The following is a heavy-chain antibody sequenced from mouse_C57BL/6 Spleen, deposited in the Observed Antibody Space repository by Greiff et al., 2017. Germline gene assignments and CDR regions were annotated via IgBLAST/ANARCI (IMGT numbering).Heavy chain of an antibody. V-gene: IGHV1-18*01. Sequence: EVQLQQSGPELVKPGASVKIPCTASGYKFTNSNMDWVKQSPGKSLEWIGDINPTNGGTIYDPKFKGKATLTVDKSSSTAYMELRSLTSDDTAFYYCARGGNTMDYWGQGTTLTVSS. CDR2: INPTNGGT. J-gene: IGHJ2*01. D-gene: IGHD1-1*02. CDR3: ARGGNTMDY. CDR1: GYKFTNSN.